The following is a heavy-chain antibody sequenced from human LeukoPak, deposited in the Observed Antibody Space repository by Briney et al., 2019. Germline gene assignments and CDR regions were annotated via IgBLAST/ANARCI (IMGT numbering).Heavy chain of an antibody. J-gene: IGHJ3*02. CDR2: IYYSGST. Sequence: SETLSLTCTVSGGSISSYYWSWIRQPPGKGLEWIGYIYYSGSTNYNPSLKSRVTISVDTSKNQFSLKLSSVTAADTAVYYCARWEAVVPAAIYAFDIWGQGTMVTVSS. D-gene: IGHD2-2*02. CDR1: GGSISSYY. V-gene: IGHV4-59*01. CDR3: ARWEAVVPAAIYAFDI.